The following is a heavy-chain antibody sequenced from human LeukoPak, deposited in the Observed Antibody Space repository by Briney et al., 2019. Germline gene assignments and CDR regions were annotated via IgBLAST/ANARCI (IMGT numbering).Heavy chain of an antibody. Sequence: GGSLRLSCAASGFTFSSYAMNWVRQAPGKGLEWVSYISSSSGSTIYYADSVKGRFTISRDNAKNSLYLQMNSLRAEDTAVYYCARDSSGWYYFDYWGQGTLVTVSS. CDR3: ARDSSGWYYFDY. D-gene: IGHD6-19*01. J-gene: IGHJ4*02. V-gene: IGHV3-48*04. CDR1: GFTFSSYA. CDR2: ISSSSGSTI.